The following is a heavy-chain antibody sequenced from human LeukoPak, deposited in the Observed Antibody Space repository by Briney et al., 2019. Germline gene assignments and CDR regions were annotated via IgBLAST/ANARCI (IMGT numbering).Heavy chain of an antibody. CDR3: ARVSDYYGSGSYPD. V-gene: IGHV1-18*01. CDR2: ISAYNGNT. Sequence: GASVKVSCKASGYTFTSYGIRWVRQAPGQGLEWMGWISAYNGNTNYAQKLQGRVTMTTDTSTSTAYMELRSLRSDDTAVYYCARVSDYYGSGSYPDWGQGNVVIVSS. CDR1: GYTFTSYG. J-gene: IGHJ4*02. D-gene: IGHD3-10*01.